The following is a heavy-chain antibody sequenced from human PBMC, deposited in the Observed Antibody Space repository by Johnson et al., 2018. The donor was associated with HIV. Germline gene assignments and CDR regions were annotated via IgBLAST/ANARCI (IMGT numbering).Heavy chain of an antibody. CDR3: ARGVRGIQVWSSNHGFDV. Sequence: EVQLVESGGGLVQPGRSLRLSCAASGFTFDDYAMHWVRQAPGKGLEWVSGISWNSGSIGSADSVKGRLTISRDNAKNSLYLQMNSLRAEDTAVYYCARGVRGIQVWSSNHGFDVWGQGTMVTVSS. J-gene: IGHJ3*01. CDR1: GFTFDDYA. D-gene: IGHD5-18*01. V-gene: IGHV3-9*01. CDR2: ISWNSGSI.